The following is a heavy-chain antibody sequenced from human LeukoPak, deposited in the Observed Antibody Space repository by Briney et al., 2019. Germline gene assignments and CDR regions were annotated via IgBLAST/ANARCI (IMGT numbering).Heavy chain of an antibody. D-gene: IGHD5-18*01. CDR1: GFTFSSYW. V-gene: IGHV3-7*03. J-gene: IGHJ3*01. CDR3: ARDGTVTDAFDF. Sequence: GGSLRLSCAVSGFTFSSYWMTWVRQAPGKGLEWVANINKDGSEIYYGDSVKGRFTISRDNAKNSLCLQMNSLRAEDTALYYCARDGTVTDAFDFWGQGTMVTVSS. CDR2: INKDGSEI.